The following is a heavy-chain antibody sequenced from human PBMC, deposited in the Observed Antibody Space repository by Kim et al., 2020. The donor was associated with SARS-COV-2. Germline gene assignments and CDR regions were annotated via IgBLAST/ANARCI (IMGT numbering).Heavy chain of an antibody. Sequence: SPSFQGQVTISVDKSISTAYLQWSSLKASDTAMYYCARRLAVGGLYYFDYWGQGTLVTVSS. CDR3: ARRLAVGGLYYFDY. J-gene: IGHJ4*02. D-gene: IGHD2-15*01. V-gene: IGHV5-51*01.